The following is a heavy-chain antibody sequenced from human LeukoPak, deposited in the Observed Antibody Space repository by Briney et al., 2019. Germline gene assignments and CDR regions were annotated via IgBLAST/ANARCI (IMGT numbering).Heavy chain of an antibody. V-gene: IGHV1-3*01. J-gene: IGHJ4*02. D-gene: IGHD7-27*01. CDR2: INAGNGNT. CDR1: GYNFTNYA. Sequence: GASVKVSCKASGYNFTNYAILWVRQAPGQRLEWMGWINAGNGNTKYSQEFQGRVTITRDTSASTAYMELSRLRSDDTAVYYCARVLPGDVLGYWGQGTLVTVSS. CDR3: ARVLPGDVLGY.